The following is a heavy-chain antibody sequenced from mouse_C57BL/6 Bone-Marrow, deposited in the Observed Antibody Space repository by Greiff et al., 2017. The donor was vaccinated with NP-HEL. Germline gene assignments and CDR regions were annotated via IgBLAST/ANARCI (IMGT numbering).Heavy chain of an antibody. CDR3: ARSPWDY. J-gene: IGHJ2*01. CDR1: GYTFTSYW. Sequence: QVHVKQSGAELVKPGASVKLSCKASGYTFTSYWMHWVKQRPGQGLEWIGMIHPNSGSTNYNEKFKSKATLTVDKSSSTAYMQLSSLTSEDSAVYYCARSPWDYWGQGTTLTVSS. CDR2: IHPNSGST. V-gene: IGHV1-64*01.